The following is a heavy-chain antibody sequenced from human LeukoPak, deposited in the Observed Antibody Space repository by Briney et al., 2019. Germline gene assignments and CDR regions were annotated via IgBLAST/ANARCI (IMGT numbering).Heavy chain of an antibody. J-gene: IGHJ4*02. Sequence: SETLSLTCTVSGGSISSSSYYWGWIRQPPGKGLEWIGSIYYSGSTYYNPSLKSRVTISVDTSKNQFSLKLSSVTAADTAVYYCARLDSGSYFGIDYWGQGTLVTVSS. V-gene: IGHV4-39*01. CDR1: GGSISSSSYY. CDR2: IYYSGST. D-gene: IGHD1-26*01. CDR3: ARLDSGSYFGIDY.